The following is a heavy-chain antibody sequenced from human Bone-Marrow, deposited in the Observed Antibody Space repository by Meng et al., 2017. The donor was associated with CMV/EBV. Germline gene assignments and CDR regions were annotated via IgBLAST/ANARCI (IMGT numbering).Heavy chain of an antibody. CDR2: ISSSGSTI. D-gene: IGHD3-3*01. CDR3: ARSYYDFWSGYYPDYYYGMDV. J-gene: IGHJ6*02. CDR1: GFTFSDYY. V-gene: IGHV3-11*04. Sequence: GGSLRLSCAASGFTFSDYYMSWIRQAPGKGLEWVSYISSSGSTIYYADSVKGRFTISRDNSKNTLYLQMNSLRAEDTAVYYCARSYYDFWSGYYPDYYYGMDVWGQGTTVTVSS.